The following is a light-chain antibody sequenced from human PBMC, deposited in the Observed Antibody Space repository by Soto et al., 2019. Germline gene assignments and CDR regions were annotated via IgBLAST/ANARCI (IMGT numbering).Light chain of an antibody. Sequence: LTXPASVSGSPGQSITISCTGTSSDVGGYNYVSWYQQHPGKAPKLMIYEVSNRPSGVSNRFSGSKSGNTASLTISGLQAEDEADYYCSSYTSSSTLYVFGTGTKVTVL. CDR2: EVS. CDR3: SSYTSSSTLYV. V-gene: IGLV2-14*01. CDR1: SSDVGGYNY. J-gene: IGLJ1*01.